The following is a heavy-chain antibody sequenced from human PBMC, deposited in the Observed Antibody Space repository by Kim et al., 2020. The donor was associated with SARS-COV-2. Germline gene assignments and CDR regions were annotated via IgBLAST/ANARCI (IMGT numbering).Heavy chain of an antibody. CDR2: INHSGST. V-gene: IGHV4-34*01. Sequence: SETLSLTCAVYGGSFSGYYWSWIRQPPGKGLEWIGEINHSGSTNYNPSLKSRVTISVDTSKNQFSLKLSSVTAADTAVYYCVRAVAAAGTFVDYWGQGTLVTVSS. CDR3: VRAVAAAGTFVDY. D-gene: IGHD6-13*01. J-gene: IGHJ4*02. CDR1: GGSFSGYY.